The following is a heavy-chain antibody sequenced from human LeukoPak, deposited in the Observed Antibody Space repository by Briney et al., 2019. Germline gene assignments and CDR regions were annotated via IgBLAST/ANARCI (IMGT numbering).Heavy chain of an antibody. CDR2: ISGSGGST. CDR3: AKENQYYDFWSGYYNGAPFDY. Sequence: GGSLRLSCAASGFTFSSYAMSWVRQAPGKGLEWVSAISGSGGSTYYADSVKGRFTISRDNSKNTLYLQMNSLRAEDTAVYYCAKENQYYDFWSGYYNGAPFDYWGQGTLVTVSS. D-gene: IGHD3-3*01. CDR1: GFTFSSYA. V-gene: IGHV3-23*01. J-gene: IGHJ4*02.